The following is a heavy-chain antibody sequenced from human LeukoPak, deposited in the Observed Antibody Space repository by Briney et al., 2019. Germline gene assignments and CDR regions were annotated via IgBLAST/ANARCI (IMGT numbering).Heavy chain of an antibody. Sequence: GGSLRLSCAASGFTFSSYNMNWVRQVPGKGLEWISYISSSSSTIYYADSVKGRFTISRDNAKNSLYLQMNSLRAEDTAVYYCARPSRPYRSSEYFQHWGQGTLVIVSS. CDR2: ISSSSSTI. V-gene: IGHV3-48*04. CDR1: GFTFSSYN. J-gene: IGHJ1*01. D-gene: IGHD6-13*01. CDR3: ARPSRPYRSSEYFQH.